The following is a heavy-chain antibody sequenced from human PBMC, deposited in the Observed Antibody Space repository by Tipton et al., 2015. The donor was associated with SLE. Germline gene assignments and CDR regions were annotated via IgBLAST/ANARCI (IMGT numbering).Heavy chain of an antibody. CDR2: IYRSGTT. D-gene: IGHD1-26*01. V-gene: IGHV4-61*02. J-gene: IGHJ6*02. CDR3: ARGGPSDTLDYYYSYGMDV. CDR1: GVSISSNSHH. Sequence: TLSLTCSVSGVSISSNSHHWSWIRQPAGKGLEWIGRIYRSGTTSYKPSLKSRVTISVDRSKNQVSLKGSSVTAADSAVYYCARGGPSDTLDYYYSYGMDVWGQGTTVTVSS.